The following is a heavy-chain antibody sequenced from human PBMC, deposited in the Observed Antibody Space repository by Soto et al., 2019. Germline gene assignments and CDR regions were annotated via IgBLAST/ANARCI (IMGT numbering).Heavy chain of an antibody. D-gene: IGHD1-7*01. V-gene: IGHV1-3*01. CDR3: AREGDITGNTLYFDY. CDR1: GYTFTSYA. Sequence: ASVKVSCKASGYTFTSYAMHWVRQAPGQRLEWMGWINAGNGNTKYSQKFQGRVTITRDTSASTAYMELSSLRSEDTAVYYCAREGDITGNTLYFDYWGQGTMV. J-gene: IGHJ4*02. CDR2: INAGNGNT.